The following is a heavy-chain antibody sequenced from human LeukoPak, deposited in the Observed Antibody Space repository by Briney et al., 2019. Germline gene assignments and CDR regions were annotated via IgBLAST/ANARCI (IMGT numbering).Heavy chain of an antibody. J-gene: IGHJ5*02. D-gene: IGHD6-19*01. CDR2: IYTSGST. V-gene: IGHV4-4*07. CDR1: GGSISSYY. CDR3: ARQAVAGPTNWFDP. Sequence: PSETLSLTCTVSGGSISSYYWSWIRQPAGKGLEWIGRIYTSGSTNYNPSLKSRVTMSVDTSKNQFSLKLSSVTAADTAVYYCARQAVAGPTNWFDPWGQGTLVTVSS.